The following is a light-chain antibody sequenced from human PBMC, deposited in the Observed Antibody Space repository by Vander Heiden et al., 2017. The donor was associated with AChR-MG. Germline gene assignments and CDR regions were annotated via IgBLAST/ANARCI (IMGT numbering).Light chain of an antibody. CDR3: QTWGTGIRGV. CDR1: SGNSSYA. Sequence: QLMLPPPPSASASLGASATLPCARSSGNSSYASEWDQQQPEKGPRYLMKLNSDGSHSKGDGIPDRFSGSSSGAERYLTIASLQSEDEADYYCQTWGTGIRGVFGGGTKLTVL. J-gene: IGLJ3*02. V-gene: IGLV4-69*01. CDR2: LNSDGSH.